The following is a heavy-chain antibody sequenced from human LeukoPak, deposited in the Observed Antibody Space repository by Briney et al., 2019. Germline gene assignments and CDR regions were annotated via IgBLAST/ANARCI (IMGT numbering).Heavy chain of an antibody. CDR2: LNWNGDNT. V-gene: IGHV3-20*04. CDR1: GFTFHDHG. Sequence: GGSLRLSCAASGFTFHDHGVSWVRQAPGKGLEWVSALNWNGDNTGYADSVKGRFTVSRDNARKSLYLQMNSLTAEDTAFYYCAREEGPYFDCWGQGALVTVSS. CDR3: AREEGPYFDC. J-gene: IGHJ4*02.